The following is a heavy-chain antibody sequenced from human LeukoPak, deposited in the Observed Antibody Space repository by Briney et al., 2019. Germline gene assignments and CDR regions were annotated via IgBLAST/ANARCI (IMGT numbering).Heavy chain of an antibody. CDR2: IYYSGST. V-gene: IGHV4-39*01. Sequence: SETLSLTCTVSGGSISSSSYYWGWIRQPPGKGLEWIGIIYYSGSTYYNPSLKSRLTISVDTSKNQFSLKLSSVTAIDTAVYYCARRGYCSSTSCYEYWFDPCGQGTLVTVSS. J-gene: IGHJ5*02. CDR3: ARRGYCSSTSCYEYWFDP. D-gene: IGHD2-2*01. CDR1: GGSISSSSYY.